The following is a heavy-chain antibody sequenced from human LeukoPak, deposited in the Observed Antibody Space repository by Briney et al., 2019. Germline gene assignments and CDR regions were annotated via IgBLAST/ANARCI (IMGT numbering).Heavy chain of an antibody. CDR3: ARMGPPLRGVRYYYYMDV. CDR1: DGSISSYY. V-gene: IGHV4-59*01. D-gene: IGHD3-10*01. Sequence: KPSETLSLTCNVSDGSISSYYWSWIRQPPGKGLEWIGYIYYSGSTNYNPSLKSRVTISVDTSKNQFSLKLISVTAADTAVYYCARMGPPLRGVRYYYYMDVWGKGTTVTVSS. J-gene: IGHJ6*03. CDR2: IYYSGST.